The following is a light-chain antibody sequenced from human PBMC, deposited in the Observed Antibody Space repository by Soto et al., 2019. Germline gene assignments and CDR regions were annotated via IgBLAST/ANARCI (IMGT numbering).Light chain of an antibody. CDR1: QSVRSN. V-gene: IGKV3-15*01. CDR3: QQYNTWPPIT. CDR2: GAS. J-gene: IGKJ1*01. Sequence: EIVLTQSPGTLSLSPGERSTLSCRFSQSVRSNLAWYQQKPGQAPRLLIYGASTRATGLPARLSGSGSGTDFTLTISSLQSEDFAVYSCQQYNTWPPITFGQGTKVDI.